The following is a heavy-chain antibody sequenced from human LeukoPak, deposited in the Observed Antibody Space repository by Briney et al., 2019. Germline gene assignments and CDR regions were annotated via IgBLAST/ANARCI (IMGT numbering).Heavy chain of an antibody. CDR2: ISYSGST. J-gene: IGHJ4*02. CDR3: ARGQVGATTLFDY. CDR1: GGSISSDY. Sequence: PSETLSLTCTVSGGSISSDYCNWIRQPPGKGLEWIGYISYSGSTNYNPSLKSRVTISVDTPKNQFALRLSSVTAADTAVYYCARGQVGATTLFDYWGQGTQVTVSS. D-gene: IGHD1-26*01. V-gene: IGHV4-59*01.